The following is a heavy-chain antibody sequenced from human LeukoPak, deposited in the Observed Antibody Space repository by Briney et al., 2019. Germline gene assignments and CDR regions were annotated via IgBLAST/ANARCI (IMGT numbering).Heavy chain of an antibody. V-gene: IGHV4-61*01. CDR2: IYYSGST. Sequence: SETLSLTCTVSGGSVSSGSQYWSWVRQPPGKGLEWIGYIYYSGSTNYNPSLKSRVTISVDTSKNQFSLKLSSVTAADTAVYYCAREDCSGGSCYFDYWGQGTLVTVSS. D-gene: IGHD2-15*01. J-gene: IGHJ4*02. CDR1: GGSVSSGSQY. CDR3: AREDCSGGSCYFDY.